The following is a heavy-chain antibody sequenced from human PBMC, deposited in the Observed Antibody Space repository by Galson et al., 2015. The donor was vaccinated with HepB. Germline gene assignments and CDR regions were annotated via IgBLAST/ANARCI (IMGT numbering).Heavy chain of an antibody. CDR1: GFTFSDYY. CDR3: ARTSVYYYYMDV. CDR2: ISSSGSTI. V-gene: IGHV3-11*01. Sequence: SLRLSCAASGFTFSDYYMSWIRQAPGKGLEWVSYISSSGSTIYYADSVKGRFTISRDNAKNSLYLQMNSLRAEDTAVYYCARTSVYYYYMDVWGKGTTVTVSS. J-gene: IGHJ6*03.